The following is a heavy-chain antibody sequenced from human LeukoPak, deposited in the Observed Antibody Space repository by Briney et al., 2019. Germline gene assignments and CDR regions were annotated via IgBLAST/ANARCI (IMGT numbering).Heavy chain of an antibody. CDR1: GFTVSSNY. D-gene: IGHD3-22*01. Sequence: GGSLRLSCAASGFTVSSNYMSWVRQAPGKGLEWVSVIYSGGSTYYADSVKGRFTISRDNSKNTLYLQMNSLRAEDTAVYYCARENYYDSSGYYLSDYWGQGTLVTVSS. V-gene: IGHV3-66*01. J-gene: IGHJ4*02. CDR3: ARENYYDSSGYYLSDY. CDR2: IYSGGST.